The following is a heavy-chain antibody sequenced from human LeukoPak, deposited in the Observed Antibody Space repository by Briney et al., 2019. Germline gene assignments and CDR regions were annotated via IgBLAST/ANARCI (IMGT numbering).Heavy chain of an antibody. J-gene: IGHJ6*02. CDR3: ARDSPGSVVVPAAMRKWGYYYYGMDV. Sequence: SVKVSCKASGGTFSSYAISWVRQAPGQGLEWMGGIVPIFGTANYAQKFQGRVTITADESTSTAYMELSSLRSEDTAVYYCARDSPGSVVVPAAMRKWGYYYYGMDVWGQGTTVTVSS. CDR1: GGTFSSYA. V-gene: IGHV1-69*13. CDR2: IVPIFGTA. D-gene: IGHD2-2*01.